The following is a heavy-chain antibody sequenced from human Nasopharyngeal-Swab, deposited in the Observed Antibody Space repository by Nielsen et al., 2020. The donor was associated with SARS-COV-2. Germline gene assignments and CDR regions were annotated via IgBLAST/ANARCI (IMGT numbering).Heavy chain of an antibody. CDR1: GSTFSSYA. V-gene: IGHV3-23*01. D-gene: IGHD5-24*01. CDR2: ISGSGGST. CDR3: AKSKGMADAFDI. J-gene: IGHJ3*02. Sequence: GESLKISCAASGSTFSSYAMSWVRQAPGKGLEWVSAISGSGGSTYYADSVKGRFTISRDNSKNTLYLQMNSLRAEDTAVYYCAKSKGMADAFDIWGQGTMVTVSS.